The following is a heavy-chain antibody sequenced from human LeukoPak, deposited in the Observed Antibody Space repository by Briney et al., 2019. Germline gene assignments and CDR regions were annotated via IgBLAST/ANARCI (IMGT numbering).Heavy chain of an antibody. CDR1: GFTFSSYG. D-gene: IGHD3-16*02. CDR3: AKESFRYDYVWGCYRSHFDY. CDR2: IRYDGSNK. J-gene: IGHJ4*02. V-gene: IGHV3-30*02. Sequence: GGSLRLSCAASGFTFSSYGMHWVRQAPGKGLEWVAFIRYDGSNKYYADSVKGRFTISRDNSKNTLYLQMNSLRAEDTAVYYCAKESFRYDYVWGCYRSHFDYWGQGTLVTVSS.